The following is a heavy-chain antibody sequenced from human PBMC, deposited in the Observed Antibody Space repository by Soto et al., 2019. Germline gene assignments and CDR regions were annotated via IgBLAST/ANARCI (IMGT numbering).Heavy chain of an antibody. CDR3: AKGDNLGPKTGYAFDP. J-gene: IGHJ5*02. V-gene: IGHV6-1*01. CDR2: TYFRSKWYN. Sequence: SQTLSLTCAISGDSVSSNTASWNWIRQSPSRGLEWLGRTYFRSKWYNDYAVSVKSRIIINPDTTNNQFSLQLNSVTPEDTAVYFCAKGDNLGPKTGYAFDPWGQGIMVTVSS. D-gene: IGHD5-12*01. CDR1: GDSVSSNTAS.